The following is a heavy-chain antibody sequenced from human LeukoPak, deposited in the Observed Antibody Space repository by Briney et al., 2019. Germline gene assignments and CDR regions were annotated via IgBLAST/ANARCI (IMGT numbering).Heavy chain of an antibody. V-gene: IGHV1-18*01. D-gene: IGHD6-13*01. CDR3: ARREEGYSSSWTVTEY. J-gene: IGHJ4*02. Sequence: GASVKVSCKASGYVFISYGISWVRQAPGQGLEWMGWISADNGNTKYAQKFQDRVTMTTDTSTSTAYMEVRSLRSDDTAVYYCARREEGYSSSWTVTEYWGQGTLVSVSS. CDR1: GYVFISYG. CDR2: ISADNGNT.